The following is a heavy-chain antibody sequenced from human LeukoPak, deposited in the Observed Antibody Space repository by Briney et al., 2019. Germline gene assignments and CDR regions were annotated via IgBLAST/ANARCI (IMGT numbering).Heavy chain of an antibody. Sequence: GGSLRLSCAASGFTFSSHWMTWVRQAPGKGLEWVANIKQDGSEKYYADSVKGRFTISRDNSKNTLYLQMNSLRAEDTAVYYCARDPVVSYGSGSYYPNWFDPWGQGTLVTVSS. D-gene: IGHD3-10*01. CDR2: IKQDGSEK. V-gene: IGHV3-7*01. J-gene: IGHJ5*02. CDR1: GFTFSSHW. CDR3: ARDPVVSYGSGSYYPNWFDP.